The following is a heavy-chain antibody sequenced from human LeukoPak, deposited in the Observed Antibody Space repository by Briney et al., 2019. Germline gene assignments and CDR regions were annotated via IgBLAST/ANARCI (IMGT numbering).Heavy chain of an antibody. V-gene: IGHV3-53*01. CDR2: IYTGGNT. CDR3: ARGDDSGYYDYFDY. D-gene: IGHD3-22*01. CDR1: GFTVDSNY. Sequence: PGGSLRLSCAASGFTVDSNYLSWVRQAPGKGLEWVSTIYTGGNTYYAASVKGRFTISRDFSKNTVFPHMNSLRAEDPAMYYCARGDDSGYYDYFDYWGQGALVTVSS. J-gene: IGHJ4*02.